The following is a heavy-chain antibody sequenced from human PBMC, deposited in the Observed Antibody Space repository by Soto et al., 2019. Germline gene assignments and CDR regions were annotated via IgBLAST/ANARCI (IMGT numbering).Heavy chain of an antibody. CDR2: INAGYGNT. D-gene: IGHD3-10*01. CDR3: ARDRGGMVRGVINRRVYGMDV. Sequence: ASVKVSCKASGYTFSSYAMHWVRQAPGQRLEWMGWINAGYGNTKSSQKFQDRVTISRDTSASTAYMELTSLRSEDTAVYYCARDRGGMVRGVINRRVYGMDVWGQGTTVTVSS. V-gene: IGHV1-3*01. J-gene: IGHJ6*02. CDR1: GYTFSSYA.